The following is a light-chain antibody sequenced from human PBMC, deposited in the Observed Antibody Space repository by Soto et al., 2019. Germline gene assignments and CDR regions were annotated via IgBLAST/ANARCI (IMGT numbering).Light chain of an antibody. CDR3: SSYTSDSTLVV. CDR2: DVS. J-gene: IGLJ2*01. V-gene: IGLV2-14*01. CDR1: SSDVGGYNY. Sequence: QSALTQPASVSGSPGQSITISCTGTSSDVGGYNYVSWYQQHPGKDPKLMIYDVSDRPSGVSNRFSGSKSGNTASLTISGLQAEDDADYYCSSYTSDSTLVVFGGGTKVTVL.